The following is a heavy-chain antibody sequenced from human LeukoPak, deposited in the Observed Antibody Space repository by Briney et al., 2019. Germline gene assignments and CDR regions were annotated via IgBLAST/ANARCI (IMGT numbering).Heavy chain of an antibody. CDR3: ALIRYYYGSGSYPAGDY. CDR2: IYYSGST. D-gene: IGHD3-10*01. V-gene: IGHV4-39*07. CDR1: GGSISSSSYY. J-gene: IGHJ4*02. Sequence: SETLSLTCTVSGGSISSSSYYWGWIRQPPGKGLEWIGSIYYSGSTYYNPSLKSRVTISVDTSKNQFSLKLSSVTAADTAVYYCALIRYYYGSGSYPAGDYWGQGTLVTVSS.